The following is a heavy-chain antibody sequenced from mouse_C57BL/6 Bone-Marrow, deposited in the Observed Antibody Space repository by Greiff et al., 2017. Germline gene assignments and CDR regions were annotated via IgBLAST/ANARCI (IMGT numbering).Heavy chain of an antibody. J-gene: IGHJ2*01. CDR1: GYAFSSSW. V-gene: IGHV1-82*01. Sequence: QVQLKESGPELVKPGASLKISCKASGYAFSSSWMNWVKQRPGKGLEWIGRIYPGDGDTNYNGKFKGKATLTADKSSSTAYMQLSSLTSEDSAVYFCATYYSNYVFYFDYWGQGTTLTVSS. CDR2: IYPGDGDT. D-gene: IGHD2-5*01. CDR3: ATYYSNYVFYFDY.